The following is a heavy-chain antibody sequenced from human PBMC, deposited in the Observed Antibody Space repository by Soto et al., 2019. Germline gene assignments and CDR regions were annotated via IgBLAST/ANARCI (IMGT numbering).Heavy chain of an antibody. CDR2: IFYSGSF. CDR3: ARAPVFFQTEDGIRAFRSVSAFLLNRSSDL. D-gene: IGHD2-15*01. J-gene: IGHJ2*01. Sequence: PPGKGHEWIGYIFYSGSFYYTPSLRGRVMILADTSKNQFTLRLSSVTAADTAVYYCARAPVFFQTEDGIRAFRSVSAFLLNRSSDL. V-gene: IGHV4-31*02.